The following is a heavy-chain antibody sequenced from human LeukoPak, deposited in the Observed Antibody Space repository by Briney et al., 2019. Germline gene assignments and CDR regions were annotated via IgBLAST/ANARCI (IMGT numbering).Heavy chain of an antibody. D-gene: IGHD2-15*01. Sequence: GGSLRLSCAASGFTFSSYSMNWVRQAPGKGLEWVSSISSSSSYIYYADSVKGRFTISRDNAKNSLYLQMNSLRDEDAAVYYCARDRRYCSGGSCYSPVGTFAFDIWGQGTMVTVSS. CDR3: ARDRRYCSGGSCYSPVGTFAFDI. V-gene: IGHV3-21*01. CDR2: ISSSSSYI. J-gene: IGHJ3*02. CDR1: GFTFSSYS.